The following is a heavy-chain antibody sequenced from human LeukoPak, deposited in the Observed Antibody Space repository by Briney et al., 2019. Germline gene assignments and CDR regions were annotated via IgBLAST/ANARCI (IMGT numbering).Heavy chain of an antibody. CDR2: MNPSDSET. Sequence: GESLKISCQVSGYIFTNYWIGWVRQRPGKGLEWMGSMNPSDSETRYSPSFQGQVTMTADKSISTAYLQWSSLKASDSAMYYCASFNFWSDHYTGDYWGQGTLVTVSS. D-gene: IGHD3-3*01. V-gene: IGHV5-51*01. CDR3: ASFNFWSDHYTGDY. CDR1: GYIFTNYW. J-gene: IGHJ4*02.